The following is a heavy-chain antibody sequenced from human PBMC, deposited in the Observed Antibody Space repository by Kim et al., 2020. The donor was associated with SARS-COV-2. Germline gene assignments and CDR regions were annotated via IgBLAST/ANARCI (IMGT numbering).Heavy chain of an antibody. V-gene: IGHV3-9*01. CDR2: ISWNSGSI. D-gene: IGHD2-21*01. Sequence: GGSLRLSCAASGFTFGDYAMHWVRQAPGKGLEWVSGISWNSGSIGYADSVKGRFTISRDNAKNSLYLQMNSLRAEDTALYYCAKSRLFIVVVSSFDYWGQGTLVTVSS. J-gene: IGHJ4*02. CDR1: GFTFGDYA. CDR3: AKSRLFIVVVSSFDY.